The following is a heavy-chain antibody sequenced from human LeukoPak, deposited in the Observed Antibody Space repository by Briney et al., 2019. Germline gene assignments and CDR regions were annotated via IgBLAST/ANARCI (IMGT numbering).Heavy chain of an antibody. CDR1: GFTFRHYA. CDR3: VYNWFDP. V-gene: IGHV3-48*02. CDR2: ISSSSTTI. J-gene: IGHJ5*02. Sequence: GGSLRLSCAASGFTFRHYAMSWVRQAPGKGLEWVSYISSSSTTIYYADSVKGRFTISRDDAKNLLFLQMNSLRDEDTAVYYCVYNWFDPWGQGTLVAVSS.